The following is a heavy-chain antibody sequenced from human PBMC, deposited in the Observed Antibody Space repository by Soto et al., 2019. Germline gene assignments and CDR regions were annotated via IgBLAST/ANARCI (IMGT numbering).Heavy chain of an antibody. J-gene: IGHJ4*02. CDR1: GGSFTGYY. Sequence: PSETLSLTCDVSGGSFTGYYWSWIRQPPGKGLEWIGEINHSGFTNYNPSLTGRVTISLDTSKSQFSLKLSSLTAADTAFYFCARGHGRFAHWGQGTRVTVSS. CDR2: INHSGFT. V-gene: IGHV4-34*01. CDR3: ARGHGRFAH.